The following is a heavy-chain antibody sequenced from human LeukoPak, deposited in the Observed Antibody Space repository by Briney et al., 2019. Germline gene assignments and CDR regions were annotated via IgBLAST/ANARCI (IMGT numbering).Heavy chain of an antibody. V-gene: IGHV1-18*01. J-gene: IGHJ3*02. CDR3: ARHLQTITMIVVAPRCAFDI. Sequence: ASVKVSCKALGYIFTSYGISWVRQAPGQGLEWMGWISAYNGNTNYAQKLQGRVTMTTDTSTSTAYMELRSLRSDDTAVYYCARHLQTITMIVVAPRCAFDIWGQGTMVTVSS. CDR1: GYIFTSYG. CDR2: ISAYNGNT. D-gene: IGHD3-22*01.